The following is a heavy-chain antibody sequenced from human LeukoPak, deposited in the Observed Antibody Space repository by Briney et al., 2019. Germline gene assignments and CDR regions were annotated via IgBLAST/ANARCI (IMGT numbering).Heavy chain of an antibody. CDR1: GFTFSNYG. CDR2: ISNDGSND. V-gene: IGHV3-30*18. Sequence: GGSLRLSCAASGFTFSNYGMHWVRQAPGKGLEWVALISNDGSNDYYGDSVEGRFTISRDDSKNTLYLRMSSLRAEDTAVYYCVKEGDYGYYFDYWGQGTLVTVSS. D-gene: IGHD3-16*01. CDR3: VKEGDYGYYFDY. J-gene: IGHJ4*02.